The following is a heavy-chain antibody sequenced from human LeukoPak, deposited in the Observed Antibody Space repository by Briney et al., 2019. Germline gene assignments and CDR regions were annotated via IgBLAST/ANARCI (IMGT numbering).Heavy chain of an antibody. CDR2: ISSSSSYT. V-gene: IGHV3-11*06. D-gene: IGHD1-26*01. CDR3: AREIVGAIDY. Sequence: GGSLRLSCAASGFTFSDYYMSWIRQAPGKGLEWVSYISSSSSYTNYADSAKGRFTISRDNAKNSLYLQMNSLRAEDTAVYYCAREIVGAIDYWGQGTLVTVSS. J-gene: IGHJ4*02. CDR1: GFTFSDYY.